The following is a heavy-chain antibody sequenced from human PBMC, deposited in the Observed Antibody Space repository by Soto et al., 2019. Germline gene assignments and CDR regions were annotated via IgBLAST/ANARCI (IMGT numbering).Heavy chain of an antibody. D-gene: IGHD2-8*01. CDR1: GFTFSNYA. CDR2: ISSSDGST. CDR3: AKNQHAMAHDY. Sequence: GGSLILSCAASGFTFSNYAMSWVRQAPGKELEWVSSISSSDGSTDYADSVKGRFAISRDNSQNTLNLQMNSLRAEDTAIYFCAKNQHAMAHDYWGPGTLVSVSS. V-gene: IGHV3-23*01. J-gene: IGHJ4*02.